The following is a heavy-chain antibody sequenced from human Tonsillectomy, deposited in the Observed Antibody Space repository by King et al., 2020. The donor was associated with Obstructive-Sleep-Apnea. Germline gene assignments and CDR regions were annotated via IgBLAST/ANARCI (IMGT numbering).Heavy chain of an antibody. J-gene: IGHJ2*01. CDR2: ISHDESNK. V-gene: IGHV3-30-3*01. CDR1: GFTFSNYA. D-gene: IGHD5-12*01. Sequence: VQLVESGGGVVQPGRSLRLSCAASGFTFSNYAMHWVRKAQGKGREWVATISHDESNKYYADSVKGRFTIARDNSKNTLYLQVDSLPTEDTALYYCERARANWSFDLWGRGTLVTVS. CDR3: ERARANWSFDL.